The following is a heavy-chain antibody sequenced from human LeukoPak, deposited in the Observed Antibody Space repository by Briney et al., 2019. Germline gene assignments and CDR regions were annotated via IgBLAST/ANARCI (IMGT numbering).Heavy chain of an antibody. J-gene: IGHJ4*02. Sequence: SVKVSCKASGGTFSSYAISWVRQAPGQGLEWMGGIIPIFGTANYAQKFQGRVTITADESTSTAYMEPSSLRSEDTAVYYCARAARGYCSGGSCYSCFVWGQGTLVTVSS. CDR3: ARAARGYCSGGSCYSCFV. CDR1: GGTFSSYA. V-gene: IGHV1-69*01. CDR2: IIPIFGTA. D-gene: IGHD2-15*01.